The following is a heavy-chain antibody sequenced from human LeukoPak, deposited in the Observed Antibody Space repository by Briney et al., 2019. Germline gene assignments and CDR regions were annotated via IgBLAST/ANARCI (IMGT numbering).Heavy chain of an antibody. CDR2: ISTNNGDT. D-gene: IGHD2-2*01. CDR3: ALIPYCTTATCYYSDY. Sequence: GASVKVSCKTSGYTFTTYGLSWVRQAPGQGPEWMGWISTNNGDTNYAQKFQGRVTLTADTSTSTTYMELRSLRSDDTAVYYCALIPYCTTATCYYSDYWGQGTLVTVSS. CDR1: GYTFTTYG. J-gene: IGHJ4*02. V-gene: IGHV1-18*01.